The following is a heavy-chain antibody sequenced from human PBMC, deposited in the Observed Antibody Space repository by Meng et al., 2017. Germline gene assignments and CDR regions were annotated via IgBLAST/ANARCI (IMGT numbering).Heavy chain of an antibody. Sequence: LVEVGGGVVQPGRSLRLSCAASGLTFSSYAMHWVRQAPGKGLEWVAVKSYDGSNKYYADSVKGRFTISRDNSKNTLYLQMNSLRAEDTAVYYCARDDAMTTVTTIGYWGQGTLVTVSS. D-gene: IGHD4-11*01. CDR2: KSYDGSNK. CDR1: GLTFSSYA. CDR3: ARDDAMTTVTTIGY. J-gene: IGHJ4*02. V-gene: IGHV3-30*07.